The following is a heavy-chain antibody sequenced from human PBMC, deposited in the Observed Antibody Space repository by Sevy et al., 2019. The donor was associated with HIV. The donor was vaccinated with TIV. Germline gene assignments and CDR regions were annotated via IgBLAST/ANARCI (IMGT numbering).Heavy chain of an antibody. Sequence: GGSLRLSCAASGFTFSNAWMSWVRQAPGKGLEWVSSISSSGTTIYYGDSVEGRFTISRDNPKNSLYLQMNSLRAEDTAVYYCARKGGAYDIGFDPWGQGTLLTVSS. D-gene: IGHD3-22*01. CDR3: ARKGGAYDIGFDP. CDR1: GFTFSNAW. J-gene: IGHJ5*02. V-gene: IGHV3-11*04. CDR2: ISSSGTTI.